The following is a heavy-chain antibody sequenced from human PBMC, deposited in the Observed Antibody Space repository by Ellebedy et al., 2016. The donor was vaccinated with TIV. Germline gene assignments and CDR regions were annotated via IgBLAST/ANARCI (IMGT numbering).Heavy chain of an antibody. CDR2: TYYRSKWYN. J-gene: IGHJ4*02. V-gene: IGHV6-1*01. D-gene: IGHD1-26*01. CDR3: ARSESYSGRVFDY. Sequence: MPSETLSLTCAISGDSVSSGGPTWNWIRQSPSRGLEWLGRTYYRSKWYNDYAASVKSRITVNPDTSKNQFSLQLNSVTPEDTALYYCARSESYSGRVFDYWGQGTLVTVSS. CDR1: GDSVSSGGPT.